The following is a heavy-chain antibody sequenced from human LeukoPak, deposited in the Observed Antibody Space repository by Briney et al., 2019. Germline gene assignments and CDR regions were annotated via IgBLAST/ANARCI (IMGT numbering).Heavy chain of an antibody. CDR1: GFTFSSYG. J-gene: IGHJ4*02. V-gene: IGHV3-30*02. Sequence: PGGSLRLSCAASGFTFSSYGMHWVRQAPGKGLEWVAFIRYDGSNKYYADSVKVRFTISRDNSKNTLYLQMNSLRAEDTAVYYCAKAVGGSGSYYSPFDYWGQGTLVTVSS. CDR3: AKAVGGSGSYYSPFDY. CDR2: IRYDGSNK. D-gene: IGHD3-10*01.